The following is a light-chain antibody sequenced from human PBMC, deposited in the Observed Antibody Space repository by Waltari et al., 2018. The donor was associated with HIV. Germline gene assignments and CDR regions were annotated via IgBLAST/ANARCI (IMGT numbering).Light chain of an antibody. CDR3: LLYYGGRQV. Sequence: QTVVTQEPSLTVSPGGTVTLTCASSTGAVTSGYYPNWFPQKPGQAPRALIYSTSNQYSWTPARFSASLLGGKAALTLSGGQPEDEAEYYCLLYYGGRQVFGGGTKLTVL. CDR1: TGAVTSGYY. CDR2: STS. V-gene: IGLV7-43*01. J-gene: IGLJ3*02.